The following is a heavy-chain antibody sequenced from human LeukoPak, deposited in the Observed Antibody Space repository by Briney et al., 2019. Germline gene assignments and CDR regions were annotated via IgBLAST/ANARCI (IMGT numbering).Heavy chain of an antibody. CDR1: GYTFTSYY. D-gene: IGHD6-13*01. V-gene: IGHV1-8*03. CDR2: MNPNSGNT. J-gene: IGHJ4*02. Sequence: ASVKVSCKASGYTFTSYYMHWVRQATGQGLEWMGWMNPNSGNTGYAQKFQGRVTITRNTSISTAYMELSSLRSEDTAVYYCARGAARYSSNWYSDYWGQGTLVTVSS. CDR3: ARGAARYSSNWYSDY.